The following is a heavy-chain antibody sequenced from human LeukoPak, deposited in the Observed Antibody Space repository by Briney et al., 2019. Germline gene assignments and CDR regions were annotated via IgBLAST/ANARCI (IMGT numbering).Heavy chain of an antibody. CDR3: ARDGLADISVFAVEVKYYFDY. J-gene: IGHJ4*02. CDR1: GGSFSGYY. D-gene: IGHD3-3*01. CDR2: INHSGTT. Sequence: SETLSLTCAVYGGSFSGYYWSWIRQPPGKGLEWIGEINHSGTTNYNPSLKSRVTISVDTSKNQFSLKLSSVTAADTAVYYCARDGLADISVFAVEVKYYFDYCGQGTLVTVSS. V-gene: IGHV4-34*01.